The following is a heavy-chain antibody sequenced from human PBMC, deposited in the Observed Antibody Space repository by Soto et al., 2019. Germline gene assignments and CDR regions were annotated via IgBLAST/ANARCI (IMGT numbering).Heavy chain of an antibody. Sequence: VGSLRLSCAASGFTFSSYGMHWVRQAPGKGLEWVAVIWYDGSNKYYADSVKGRFTISRDNSKNTLYLQMNSLRAEDTAVYYCARDLGYSSSFYYYYYYGMDVWGQGTTVTVSS. V-gene: IGHV3-33*01. CDR2: IWYDGSNK. J-gene: IGHJ6*02. CDR3: ARDLGYSSSFYYYYYYGMDV. CDR1: GFTFSSYG. D-gene: IGHD6-6*01.